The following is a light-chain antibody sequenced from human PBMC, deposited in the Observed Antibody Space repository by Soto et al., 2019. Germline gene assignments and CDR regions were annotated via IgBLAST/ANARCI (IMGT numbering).Light chain of an antibody. V-gene: IGLV2-14*01. CDR3: SSYARGSPVV. J-gene: IGLJ2*01. CDR2: DVS. Sequence: QSALTQPASVSGSPGQSITISCTGTSSDVGGYNYVSWYQQHPGKAPKLMIFDVSDRPSGVSDRFSGSKSGNTASLTISGLQAEDEADYYCSSYARGSPVVFGGGTKLTGL. CDR1: SSDVGGYNY.